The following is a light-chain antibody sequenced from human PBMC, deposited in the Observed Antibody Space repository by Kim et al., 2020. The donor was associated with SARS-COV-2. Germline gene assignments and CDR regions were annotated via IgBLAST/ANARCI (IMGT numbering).Light chain of an antibody. V-gene: IGLV3-1*01. CDR1: KLGDKY. CDR3: HRWDRSSRYVV. J-gene: IGLJ2*01. Sequence: PGQTDSITCSGDKLGDKYAFRYQTKPGQSPVLALHQDNSRPPGIPGRFSCSNAGYTGTLTISGTRARDEADYYCHRWDRSSRYVVFGGGTQPTVL. CDR2: QDN.